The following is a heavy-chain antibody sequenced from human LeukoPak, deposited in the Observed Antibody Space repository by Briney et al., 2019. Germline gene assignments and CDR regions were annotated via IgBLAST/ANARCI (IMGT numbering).Heavy chain of an antibody. Sequence: PGGSLRLSCAASGFALSSYWMHWVRQAPGKGLVWVSRINSDGNTISYADSEKGRFTISRDSAKNTLYLQMNSLRAEDTAVYYCARDPARLNSYWGQGTLVTVSS. CDR1: GFALSSYW. D-gene: IGHD1-1*01. J-gene: IGHJ4*02. CDR3: ARDPARLNSY. V-gene: IGHV3-74*01. CDR2: INSDGNTI.